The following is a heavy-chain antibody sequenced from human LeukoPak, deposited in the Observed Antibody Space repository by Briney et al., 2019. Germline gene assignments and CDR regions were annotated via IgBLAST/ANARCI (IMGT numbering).Heavy chain of an antibody. Sequence: SETLSLTCTVSGGSISSGGYYWRWIRPHPGKGLEWIGYIYYSGSTYYNPSLKSRVTISVDTSKNRFSLKLSSVTAADTAVYYCARDWSYYMDVWGKGTTVTVSS. CDR2: IYYSGST. V-gene: IGHV4-31*03. CDR3: ARDWSYYMDV. CDR1: GGSISSGGYY. J-gene: IGHJ6*03. D-gene: IGHD1-1*01.